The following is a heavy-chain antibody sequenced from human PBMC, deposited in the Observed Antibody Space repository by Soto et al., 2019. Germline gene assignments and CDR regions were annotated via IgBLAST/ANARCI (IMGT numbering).Heavy chain of an antibody. CDR3: ARRQNYNWFAP. D-gene: IGHD1-7*01. V-gene: IGHV4-34*01. CDR2: INHSGST. CDR1: GGSFSGYY. J-gene: IGHJ5*02. Sequence: SETLSLTCAVYGGSFSGYYWSWIRQPPGKGLEWMGEINHSGSTNYNPSLKSRVTISVDTSKNQFSLELSSVTAADTAVYYCARRQNYNWFAPWGRGTLVTLSS.